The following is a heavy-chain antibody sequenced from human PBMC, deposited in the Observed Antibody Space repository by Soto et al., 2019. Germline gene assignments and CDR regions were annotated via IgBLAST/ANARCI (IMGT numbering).Heavy chain of an antibody. J-gene: IGHJ4*02. CDR2: IDYTGNT. V-gene: IGHV4-39*01. D-gene: IGHD5-18*01. Sequence: SETLSLTCTVSGGSISSSSYYCGCIRQPPGKGLEWIASIDYTGNTFYNPSLTSRVTISVDTSKNQFSLKVTSVTAADTAVYYCARINKGYGTDSWGQGTLVTVSS. CDR3: ARINKGYGTDS. CDR1: GGSISSSSYY.